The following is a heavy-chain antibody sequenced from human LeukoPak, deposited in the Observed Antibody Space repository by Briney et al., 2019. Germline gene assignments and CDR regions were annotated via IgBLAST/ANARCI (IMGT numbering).Heavy chain of an antibody. V-gene: IGHV3-23*01. Sequence: GGSLRLSCAASGFTFSSYAMSWVRQAPGKGLEWVSAISGSGGSTYYADSVKGRFTISRDNSKNTLYLQMNSLRAEDTAVYYCAKDPGYYDSSGYYFHTPFDYWGQGTLVTVSS. CDR2: ISGSGGST. CDR1: GFTFSSYA. J-gene: IGHJ4*02. D-gene: IGHD3-22*01. CDR3: AKDPGYYDSSGYYFHTPFDY.